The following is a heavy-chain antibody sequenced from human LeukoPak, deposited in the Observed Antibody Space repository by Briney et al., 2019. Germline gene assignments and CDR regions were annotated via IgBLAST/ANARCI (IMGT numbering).Heavy chain of an antibody. J-gene: IGHJ6*02. CDR3: ARSHYYDSSGQFYYYYGLDV. CDR1: GFTFSSYW. CDR2: INSDGSSI. Sequence: GGSLRLSCAASGFTFSSYWMHWVRQGPGKGLVWVSRINSDGSSIRYADSVKDRFTIARDNARKTLYLQMNSLRAEDTAVYHCARSHYYDSSGQFYYYYGLDVWGQGTTVTVSS. D-gene: IGHD3-22*01. V-gene: IGHV3-74*01.